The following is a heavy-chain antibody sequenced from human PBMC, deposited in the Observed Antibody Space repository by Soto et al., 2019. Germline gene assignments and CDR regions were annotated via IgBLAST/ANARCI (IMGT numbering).Heavy chain of an antibody. J-gene: IGHJ4*02. CDR2: INTDGTST. CDR1: GFSFSSYW. CDR3: AKDLSWGQCDY. V-gene: IGHV3-74*03. Sequence: EVQLVESGGGLVQPGGSLRLSCAASGFSFSSYWMHWVRQDPGKGLVWVSSINTDGTSTQDAEYVKGRFTVSRDNAKNTLYLQMNSLRAEDTAVYYCAKDLSWGQCDYWGQGTLVTVSS. D-gene: IGHD3-16*01.